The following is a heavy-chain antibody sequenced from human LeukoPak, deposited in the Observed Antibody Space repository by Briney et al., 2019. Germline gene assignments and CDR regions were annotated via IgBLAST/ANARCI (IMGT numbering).Heavy chain of an antibody. Sequence: GRSLRLSCAASGFTFSSYAMHWVRQAPGKGLEWVAVISYDGSNKYYADSVKGRFTISRGNSKNTLYLQMNSLRAEDTAVYYCARDGGYCSGTSCSAYYYYYYMDVWGKGTTVNVSS. D-gene: IGHD2-2*01. V-gene: IGHV3-30*01. CDR3: ARDGGYCSGTSCSAYYYYYYMDV. CDR2: ISYDGSNK. J-gene: IGHJ6*03. CDR1: GFTFSSYA.